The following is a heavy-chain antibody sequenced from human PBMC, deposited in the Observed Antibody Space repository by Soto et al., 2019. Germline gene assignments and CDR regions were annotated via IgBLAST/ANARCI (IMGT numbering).Heavy chain of an antibody. D-gene: IGHD3-10*01. CDR3: ASCVTMVRRVIAPYYYYYMGV. V-gene: IGHV1-69*02. CDR2: IIPILGIA. CDR1: GGTFSSYT. J-gene: IGHJ6*03. Sequence: QVQLVQSGAEVKKPGSSVKVSCKASGGTFSSYTISWVRQAPGQGLEWMGRIIPILGIANYAQKFQGRVTINADKSKSTAYMEQRSLSSEDTSVYYCASCVTMVRRVIAPYYYYYMGVWGKGTTVTVSS.